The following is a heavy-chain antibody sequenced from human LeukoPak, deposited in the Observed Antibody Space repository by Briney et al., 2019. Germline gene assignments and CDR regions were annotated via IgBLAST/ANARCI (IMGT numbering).Heavy chain of an antibody. CDR3: AMEFYDSSGYYPDG. V-gene: IGHV3-53*01. Sequence: SGGSLRLSCAASGFTVSSNYMSWVRQAPGKGLEWVSVIYSGGSTYYADSVKGRFTISRDNSKNTLYLQMNSLRAEDTAVYYCAMEFYDSSGYYPDGWGQEPWSPSPQ. CDR2: IYSGGST. D-gene: IGHD3-22*01. CDR1: GFTVSSNY. J-gene: IGHJ4*01.